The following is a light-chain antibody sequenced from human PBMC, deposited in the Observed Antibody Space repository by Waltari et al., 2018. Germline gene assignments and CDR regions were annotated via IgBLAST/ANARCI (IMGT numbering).Light chain of an antibody. CDR3: CSYAGRYTNYV. Sequence: QSALTQPRSVSGSPGQSVTISCTGTRSDVGAYDYVSWSQQRPGKAPKPIIYGVTERPSGVPDRFSGSKSDNKASLTISGLQADDEADYYCCSYAGRYTNYVFGSGTKVTVL. V-gene: IGLV2-11*01. J-gene: IGLJ1*01. CDR2: GVT. CDR1: RSDVGAYDY.